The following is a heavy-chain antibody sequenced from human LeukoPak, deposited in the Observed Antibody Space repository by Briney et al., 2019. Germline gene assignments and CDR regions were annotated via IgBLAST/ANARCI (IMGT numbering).Heavy chain of an antibody. D-gene: IGHD4-17*01. CDR1: GGTFSSYA. V-gene: IGHV1-18*01. CDR2: ISAYNGNT. J-gene: IGHJ4*02. CDR3: ARGDGDYFHY. Sequence: ASVKLSCKASGGTFSSYAISWVRQAPGQGLEWMGWISAYNGNTNYAQKLQGRVTMTTDTSTSTAYMELRSLRSDDTAVYYCARGDGDYFHYWGQGTLVTVSS.